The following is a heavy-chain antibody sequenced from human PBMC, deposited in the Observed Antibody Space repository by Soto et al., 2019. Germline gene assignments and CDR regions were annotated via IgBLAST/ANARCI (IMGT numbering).Heavy chain of an antibody. CDR3: ARGSTIFGVAHDGYYGMDV. Sequence: PSETLSLTCAVSGGSISSGGYSWSRIRPPPGQGLEWIVYIYHSGRTYYNPSLKSRVTISVDRSKNQFSLKLSSVTAADTAVYYCARGSTIFGVAHDGYYGMDVWGQGTTVTVSS. D-gene: IGHD3-3*01. J-gene: IGHJ6*02. V-gene: IGHV4-30-2*01. CDR2: IYHSGRT. CDR1: GGSISSGGYS.